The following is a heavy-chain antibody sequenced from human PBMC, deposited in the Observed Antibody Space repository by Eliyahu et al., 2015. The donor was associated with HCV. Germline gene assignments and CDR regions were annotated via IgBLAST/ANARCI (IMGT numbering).Heavy chain of an antibody. CDR2: IKSKTDGGTT. D-gene: IGHD4-17*01. Sequence: EVQLVESGGGLVKPGGSLRLSCAASGFXFSNAWMSWVRQAPGKGLEWVGRIKSKTDGGTTDYAAPVKGRFTISRDDSKNTLYLQMNSLKTEDTAVYYCTTGQTTVTADDYYGMDVWGQGTTVTVSS. J-gene: IGHJ6*02. CDR1: GFXFSNAW. V-gene: IGHV3-15*01. CDR3: TTGQTTVTADDYYGMDV.